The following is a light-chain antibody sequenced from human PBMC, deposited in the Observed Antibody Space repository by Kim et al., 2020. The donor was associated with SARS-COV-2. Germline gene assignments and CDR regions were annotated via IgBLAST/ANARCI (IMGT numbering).Light chain of an antibody. CDR1: SSDVGAYNR. J-gene: IGLJ2*01. CDR3: SSLTSGATSVV. V-gene: IGLV2-14*03. Sequence: QSITISCTGTSSDVGAYNRVSWYQQHPGKAPKLMIFDVSNRPSGVSNRFSGSKSDNTASLSISGLQAEDEADYFCSSLTSGATSVVFGGGTQLT. CDR2: DVS.